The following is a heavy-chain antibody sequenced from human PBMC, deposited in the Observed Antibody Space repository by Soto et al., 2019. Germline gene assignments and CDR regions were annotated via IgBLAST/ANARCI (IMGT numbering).Heavy chain of an antibody. V-gene: IGHV1-69*13. J-gene: IGHJ6*02. Sequence: SVKVSCKASGYTFTGYYMHWVRQAPGQGLEWMGGIIPIFGTANYAQKFQGRVTITADESTSTAYMELSSLRSEDTAVYYCARDSRYYDFWSGYYPTSYYYYGMDVWGQGTTVTVSS. CDR2: IIPIFGTA. CDR1: GYTFTGYY. D-gene: IGHD3-3*01. CDR3: ARDSRYYDFWSGYYPTSYYYYGMDV.